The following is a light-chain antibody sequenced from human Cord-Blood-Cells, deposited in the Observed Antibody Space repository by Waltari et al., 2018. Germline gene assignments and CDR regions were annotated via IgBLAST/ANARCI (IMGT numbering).Light chain of an antibody. CDR3: QQYGSSPRWT. Sequence: DIVLTQSPGTLSLSPGEIATLSCRASQSVSSSYLAWYQQKPGQAPRLLIYGASRRATGIPDRFSGSGSGTDFTLTISRLEPEDFAVYYGQQYGSSPRWTFGQGTKVEIK. V-gene: IGKV3-20*01. CDR1: QSVSSSY. J-gene: IGKJ1*01. CDR2: GAS.